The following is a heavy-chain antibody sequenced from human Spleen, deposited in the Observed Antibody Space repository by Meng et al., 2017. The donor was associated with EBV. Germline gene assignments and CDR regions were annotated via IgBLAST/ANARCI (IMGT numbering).Heavy chain of an antibody. V-gene: IGHV1-69*06. CDR2: IIPTFGTT. CDR3: ARDPGIASAGNFDY. D-gene: IGHD6-13*01. Sequence: LVRSGAEVKKPGSSVKVSCKASGGTFSSYAISWVRQAPGQGLEWMGGIIPTFGTTNYAQKFQGRVTITADKSTTTAYMELSSLRSEDTAVYYCARDPGIASAGNFDYWGQGTLVTVSS. CDR1: GGTFSSYA. J-gene: IGHJ4*02.